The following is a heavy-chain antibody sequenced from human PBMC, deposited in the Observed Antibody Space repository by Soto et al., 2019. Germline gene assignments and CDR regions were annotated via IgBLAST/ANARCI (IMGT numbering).Heavy chain of an antibody. CDR3: ARPGLAAADSYYYYMDV. Sequence: GGSLRLSCAASGCTFSSYNMNWVRQAPGKGLEWVSSISPSSSYIYYADSVKGRFTISRDNAKNSLYLQMNSLRAEDTAVYYCARPGLAAADSYYYYMDVWGKGTTVTVSS. V-gene: IGHV3-21*01. CDR1: GCTFSSYN. J-gene: IGHJ6*03. D-gene: IGHD6-13*01. CDR2: ISPSSSYI.